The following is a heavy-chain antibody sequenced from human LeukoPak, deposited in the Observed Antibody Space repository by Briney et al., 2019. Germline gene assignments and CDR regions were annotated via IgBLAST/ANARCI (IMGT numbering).Heavy chain of an antibody. Sequence: SETLSLTCTVSGGSISSSSDYWGWIRQPPGKGLEWIGSIYYSGSTNYNPSLKSRVTISVDTSKNQFSLKLSSVTAADKAVYYCARDVREKGYCSGGSCYQWGQGTLVTVSS. CDR3: ARDVREKGYCSGGSCYQ. CDR1: GGSISSSSDY. J-gene: IGHJ4*02. CDR2: IYYSGST. D-gene: IGHD2-15*01. V-gene: IGHV4-39*07.